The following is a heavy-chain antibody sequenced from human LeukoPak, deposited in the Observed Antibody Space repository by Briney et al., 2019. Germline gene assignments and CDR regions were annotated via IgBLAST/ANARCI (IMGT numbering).Heavy chain of an antibody. CDR3: ARGTYYHDSSDLDH. V-gene: IGHV1-46*03. Sequence: ASVKGSCKASGYTFTNYYVHWVRQAPGQGLEWMGIINSGGGSTSNAQKFQGRVTMTRDTSTSTVYMELSSLRSEDTAVYYCARGTYYHDSSDLDHWGQGTLVTVSS. CDR1: GYTFTNYY. CDR2: INSGGGST. D-gene: IGHD3-22*01. J-gene: IGHJ4*02.